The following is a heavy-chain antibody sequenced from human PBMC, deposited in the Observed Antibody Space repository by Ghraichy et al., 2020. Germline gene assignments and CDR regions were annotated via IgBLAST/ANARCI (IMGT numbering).Heavy chain of an antibody. CDR3: ATPELGSGNYLYYYGLDV. Sequence: GSLRLSCSASGFTLNNAWMTWVRQAPGKGLEWVGQIKSETDGGTTDYAAPVKGRFIILRDDSKNTLYLQMNSLKIEDTAVYYCATPELGSGNYLYYYGLDVWGQGTTVTVSS. V-gene: IGHV3-15*01. J-gene: IGHJ6*02. CDR1: GFTLNNAW. D-gene: IGHD3-10*01. CDR2: IKSETDGGTT.